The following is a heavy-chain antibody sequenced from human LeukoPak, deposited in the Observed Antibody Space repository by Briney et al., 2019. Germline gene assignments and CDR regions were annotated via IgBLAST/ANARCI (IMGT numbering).Heavy chain of an antibody. Sequence: SVKVSCKASGGTFSSYAISWVRQAPGQGLEWMGGIIPIFGTANYAQKFQGRVTITTDESTSTAYMELSSLRSEDTAVYYCARDRPGIYCSGTSCHRGWFDPWGQGTLVTVSS. CDR1: GGTFSSYA. V-gene: IGHV1-69*05. CDR3: ARDRPGIYCSGTSCHRGWFDP. CDR2: IIPIFGTA. D-gene: IGHD2-2*01. J-gene: IGHJ5*02.